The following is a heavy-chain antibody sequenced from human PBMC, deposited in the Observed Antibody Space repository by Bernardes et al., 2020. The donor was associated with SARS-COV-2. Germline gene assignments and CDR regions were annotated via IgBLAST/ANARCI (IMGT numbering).Heavy chain of an antibody. Sequence: GGSLRLSCAASGFTFSGYCMHWVRHTPGKGLVWVARVNPDGSGPIYADSVKGRFTVSRDNAKNTLYLQMNSLRAEETAVYYCVRKYGHSYGMDVGGQGTTVIVSS. CDR2: VNPDGSGP. CDR3: VRKYGHSYGMDV. J-gene: IGHJ6*02. CDR1: GFTFSGYC. D-gene: IGHD2-8*01. V-gene: IGHV3-74*01.